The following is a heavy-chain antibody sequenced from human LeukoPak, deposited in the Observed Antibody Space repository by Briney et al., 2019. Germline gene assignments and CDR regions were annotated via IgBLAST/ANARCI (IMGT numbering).Heavy chain of an antibody. Sequence: GGSLRLSCAASGFTFSSYAMHWVRQAPGKGLEWVAVISYDGSNKYYADSVKGRFTISRDNSKNTLYLQMNSLRAEDTAVYYCARDTVVPVYYGMDVWGQGTTVTVSS. CDR1: GFTFSSYA. J-gene: IGHJ6*02. CDR2: ISYDGSNK. CDR3: ARDTVVPVYYGMDV. V-gene: IGHV3-30-3*01. D-gene: IGHD2-2*01.